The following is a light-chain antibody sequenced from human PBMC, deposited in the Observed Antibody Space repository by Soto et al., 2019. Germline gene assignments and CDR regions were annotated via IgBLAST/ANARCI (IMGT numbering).Light chain of an antibody. Sequence: EKVRPQSPAILSLSPGERATRSCRASQSVNSNYLAWYQQHPGQPPRLLIYGISTRATGIPARFSGSGSGTEFSLTISSLQSEDFAVYYCQQYSKWPITFGQGTRLEIK. CDR2: GIS. CDR1: QSVNSN. J-gene: IGKJ5*01. CDR3: QQYSKWPIT. V-gene: IGKV3-15*01.